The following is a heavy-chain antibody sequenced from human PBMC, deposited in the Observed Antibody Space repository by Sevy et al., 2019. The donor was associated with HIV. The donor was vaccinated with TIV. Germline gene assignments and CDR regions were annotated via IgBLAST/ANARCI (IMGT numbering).Heavy chain of an antibody. CDR2: TSYDGSDE. CDR1: GFSFSSYG. CDR3: AKDSSYCSGGSCNSEYFQH. J-gene: IGHJ1*01. D-gene: IGHD2-15*01. Sequence: GGSLRLSCAASGFSFSSYGMHWVRQAPGRGLEWVALTSYDGSDEEYADSVKGRFTISRDNYKNTLYLQMNSLRAEDTAVYYCAKDSSYCSGGSCNSEYFQHWGQGTLVTVSS. V-gene: IGHV3-30*18.